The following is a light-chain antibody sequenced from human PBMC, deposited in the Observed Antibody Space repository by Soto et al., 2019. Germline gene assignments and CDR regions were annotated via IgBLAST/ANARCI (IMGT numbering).Light chain of an antibody. Sequence: QPVLTQPPSASGTPGQRVTISCSGSSSNIGSNTVNWYQQLPGTAPQLLIYSNNQRPSGVPDRFSGSKSGTSASLAISGRQSEDEADYYCAAWDDSLSGVVFGGGTKVTVL. CDR1: SSNIGSNT. J-gene: IGLJ2*01. CDR2: SNN. CDR3: AAWDDSLSGVV. V-gene: IGLV1-44*01.